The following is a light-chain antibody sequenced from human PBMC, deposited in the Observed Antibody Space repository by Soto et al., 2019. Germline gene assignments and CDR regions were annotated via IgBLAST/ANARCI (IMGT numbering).Light chain of an antibody. V-gene: IGKV1-5*03. CDR1: QSISNW. Sequence: DIQMTQSPSTLSASVGDRVTITCRASQSISNWLAWYQQRPGRAPQLLIHKASTLETGVPSRFSGSGSGTEFTLTISSLQPDDFASYFCQQYDSFPLTFGGGNKVDIK. CDR2: KAS. CDR3: QQYDSFPLT. J-gene: IGKJ4*01.